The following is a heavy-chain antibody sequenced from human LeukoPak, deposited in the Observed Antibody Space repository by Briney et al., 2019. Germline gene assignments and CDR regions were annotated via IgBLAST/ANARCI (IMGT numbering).Heavy chain of an antibody. CDR1: GGSISSYY. D-gene: IGHD1-7*01. CDR3: ARVGNYALKD. Sequence: PSETLSLTCTVSGGSISSYYWSWIRQPPGKGLEWIGYIYHSGSTNYNPSLKSRVTMSVDTSKNQFSLKLSSVTAADTAVYYCARVGNYALKDWGQGTLVTVSS. J-gene: IGHJ4*02. V-gene: IGHV4-59*12. CDR2: IYHSGST.